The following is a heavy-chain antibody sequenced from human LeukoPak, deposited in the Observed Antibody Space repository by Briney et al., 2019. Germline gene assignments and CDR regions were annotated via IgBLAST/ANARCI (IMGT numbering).Heavy chain of an antibody. Sequence: ASVKVSCKASGGTFSSYAISWVRQAPGQGLEWMGWISAYNGNTNYAQKLQGRVTMTTDTSTSTAYMELRSLRSDDTAVYYCAREGHRAPYEYGDVWGQGTTVTVSS. J-gene: IGHJ6*02. CDR3: AREGHRAPYEYGDV. CDR2: ISAYNGNT. D-gene: IGHD6-6*01. CDR1: GGTFSSYA. V-gene: IGHV1-18*01.